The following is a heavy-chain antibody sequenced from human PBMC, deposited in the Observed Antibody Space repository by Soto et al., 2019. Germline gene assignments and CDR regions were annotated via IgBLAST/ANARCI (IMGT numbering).Heavy chain of an antibody. Sequence: QVLRMQSGGEVKKPGDSVKVSCKASGFTFRIYAIAWVRQAPGQGLEWMGWIRAHNGDANYAQNFQDRVTMTADTSTITAYLELRSLGTDDTAVYYCARLTGFISPFPDYWGQGTLVSVSS. D-gene: IGHD3-16*02. CDR3: ARLTGFISPFPDY. J-gene: IGHJ4*02. V-gene: IGHV1-18*04. CDR1: GFTFRIYA. CDR2: IRAHNGDA.